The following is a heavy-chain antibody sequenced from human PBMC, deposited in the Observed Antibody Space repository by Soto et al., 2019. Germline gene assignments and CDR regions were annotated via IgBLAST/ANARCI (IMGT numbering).Heavy chain of an antibody. D-gene: IGHD5-12*01. CDR1: GFTFGDYA. CDR3: TREYVDIVATPGSDDAFDI. CDR2: IRSKAYGGTT. V-gene: IGHV3-49*03. J-gene: IGHJ3*02. Sequence: PGGSLRLSCTASGFTFGDYAMSWFRQAPGKGLEWVGFIRSKAYGGTTEYAASVKGRFTISRDDSKSIAYLQMNSLKTEDTAVYYCTREYVDIVATPGSDDAFDIWGQGTMVTVSS.